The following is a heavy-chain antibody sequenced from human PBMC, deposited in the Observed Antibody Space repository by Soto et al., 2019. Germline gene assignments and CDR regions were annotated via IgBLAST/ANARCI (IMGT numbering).Heavy chain of an antibody. CDR2: ISSDGSSN. CDR3: ARARFLEWLLYAM. J-gene: IGHJ4*02. D-gene: IGHD3-3*01. Sequence: QVQLVESGGGVVQPGRSLTLSCAASGFTFSNYAIHWVRQAPGKGLEWVAAISSDGSSNYYADSVKGRFTISRDNPKNTVYLQMNSLRGEDTAVYYCARARFLEWLLYAMWGQGTLVTVSS. V-gene: IGHV3-30-3*01. CDR1: GFTFSNYA.